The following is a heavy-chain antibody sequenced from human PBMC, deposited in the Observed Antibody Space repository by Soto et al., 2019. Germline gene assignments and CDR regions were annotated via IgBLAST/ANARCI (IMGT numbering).Heavy chain of an antibody. Sequence: QLVQSGAEVKKPGASVKVSCKVSSFTLNSYGISWVRQAPGQGLEWMGWISAYNGNTNYAQKFQGRVTMTTDTSTSTAYMELRSLRSDDTAVYYCERLVAVALVNYFDFWGQGTLVTVTS. CDR2: ISAYNGNT. CDR1: SFTLNSYG. J-gene: IGHJ4*02. CDR3: ERLVAVALVNYFDF. D-gene: IGHD6-19*01. V-gene: IGHV1-18*01.